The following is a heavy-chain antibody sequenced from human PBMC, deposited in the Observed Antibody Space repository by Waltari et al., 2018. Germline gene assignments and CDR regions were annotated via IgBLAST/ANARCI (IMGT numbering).Heavy chain of an antibody. V-gene: IGHV3-23*04. J-gene: IGHJ4*02. CDR2: FSGSGGNT. Sequence: EVQLAESGGGLVQPGGSLRLSCAAAGFSIDTYGITWVRQAPGKGLEWVSGFSGSGGNTYYADSVKGRFTISRDNSKNTLYLQMNSLRAEDTAVYYCAKFNCGGDCYKYYFDYWGPGTLVTVSS. D-gene: IGHD2-21*01. CDR1: GFSIDTYG. CDR3: AKFNCGGDCYKYYFDY.